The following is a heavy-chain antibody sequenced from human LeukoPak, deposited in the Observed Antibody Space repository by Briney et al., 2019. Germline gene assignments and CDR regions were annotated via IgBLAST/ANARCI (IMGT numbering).Heavy chain of an antibody. CDR3: VRMNYVSTGWGAPFDY. Sequence: GGSLRLSCAASGFTFSDFWMHWVRQAPGKGLEWLSYIRSSGGTMYYADSVKGRFTISRDNTKNSLYLQMNSLRTEGTALYYCVRMNYVSTGWGAPFDYWGQGALVTVS. CDR2: IRSSGGTM. D-gene: IGHD1-7*01. J-gene: IGHJ4*02. V-gene: IGHV3-11*04. CDR1: GFTFSDFW.